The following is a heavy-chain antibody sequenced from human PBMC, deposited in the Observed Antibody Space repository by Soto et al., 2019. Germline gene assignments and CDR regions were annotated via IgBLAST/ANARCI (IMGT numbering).Heavy chain of an antibody. CDR3: ARGIESSSWVGP. D-gene: IGHD6-13*01. CDR1: GGSISSGGYY. J-gene: IGHJ5*02. V-gene: IGHV4-39*07. CDR2: IYHTGST. Sequence: ASETLSLTCTVSGGSISSGGYYWTWVRQPPGKGLEWIGEIYHTGSTNYNPSLKCRVTISIDKSKNHFSLKLSSVTAADTAVYYCARGIESSSWVGPWGQGSLVTVSS.